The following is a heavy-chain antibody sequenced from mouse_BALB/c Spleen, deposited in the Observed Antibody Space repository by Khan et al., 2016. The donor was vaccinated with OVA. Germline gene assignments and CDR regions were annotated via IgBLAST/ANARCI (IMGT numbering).Heavy chain of an antibody. Sequence: EVQLVESGGGLVKPGGSLKLSCAVSGFTFSTYAMSWVRQTPEKRLEWVATISSDGDYTYYPANVTGRFTISRDTSTNTLYLQMSSLRSEDTAMYYCARAPYGNFAYWGQGTLVTVSA. CDR1: GFTFSTYA. CDR3: ARAPYGNFAY. D-gene: IGHD2-1*01. CDR2: ISSDGDYT. J-gene: IGHJ3*01. V-gene: IGHV5-9-3*01.